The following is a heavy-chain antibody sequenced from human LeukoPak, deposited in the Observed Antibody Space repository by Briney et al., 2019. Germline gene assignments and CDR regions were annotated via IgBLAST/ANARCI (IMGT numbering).Heavy chain of an antibody. CDR1: GFTFSSYA. CDR3: ARGDVGHDAFDI. V-gene: IGHV3-30-3*01. J-gene: IGHJ3*02. CDR2: ISYDGSNK. Sequence: QLGGSLRLSCAASGFTFSSYAMHWVRQAPGKGLEWVAVISYDGSNKYYADSVKGRFTISRDNSKNTLYLQMNSLRAEDTAVYYCARGDVGHDAFDIWGQGTMVTVSS.